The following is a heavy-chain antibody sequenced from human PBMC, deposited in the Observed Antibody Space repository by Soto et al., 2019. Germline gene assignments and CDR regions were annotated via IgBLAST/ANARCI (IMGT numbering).Heavy chain of an antibody. CDR3: ARVSSSYSSGWSRFYYYYYGMDV. J-gene: IGHJ6*02. CDR2: IWYDGSNK. D-gene: IGHD6-19*01. Sequence: GGSLRLSCAASGFTFSSYGMHWVRQAPGKGLEWVAVIWYDGSNKYYADSVKGRFTISRDNSKNTLYLQMNSLRAEDTAVYYCARVSSSYSSGWSRFYYYYYGMDVWGQGTTVTVSS. V-gene: IGHV3-33*01. CDR1: GFTFSSYG.